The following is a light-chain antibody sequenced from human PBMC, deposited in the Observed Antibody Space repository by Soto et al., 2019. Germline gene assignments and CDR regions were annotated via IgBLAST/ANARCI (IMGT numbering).Light chain of an antibody. CDR2: SNT. V-gene: IGLV1-44*01. CDR3: AAWDDSLNGVV. CDR1: SSNIGSHT. Sequence: QSVLTQPPSASGTPGQTIAISCSGGSSNIGSHTVNWYQQLPGTAPRLISYSNTQRPSGVPDRFSGSKSGTSASLAISGLPSEYGGDYYCAAWDDSLNGVVFGGGTKVTVL. J-gene: IGLJ3*02.